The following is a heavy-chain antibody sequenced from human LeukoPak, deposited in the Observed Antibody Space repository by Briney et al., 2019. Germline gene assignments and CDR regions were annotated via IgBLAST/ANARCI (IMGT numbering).Heavy chain of an antibody. D-gene: IGHD6-13*01. V-gene: IGHV1-24*01. CDR1: GYTLTELS. Sequence: ASVKVSCKVSGYTLTELSMHWVRQAPGKGLEWMGGFDPEDGETIYAQKFQGRVTMTEDTSTDTAYMELSSLRSEDTAVYYCARGAVIAAAVVHYYYYYGMDVWGQGTTVTVSS. J-gene: IGHJ6*02. CDR3: ARGAVIAAAVVHYYYYYGMDV. CDR2: FDPEDGET.